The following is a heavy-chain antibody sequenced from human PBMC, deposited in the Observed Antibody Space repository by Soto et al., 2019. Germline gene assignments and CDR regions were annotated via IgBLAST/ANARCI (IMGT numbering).Heavy chain of an antibody. V-gene: IGHV3-30*03. D-gene: IGHD5-18*01. CDR2: ISTDGSQK. CDR3: ARDRQDTALQY. Sequence: QVLLVESGGGVVQPGRSLRVSCAASGFPFSAYGMHWVRQAPGKGLEWVAVISTDGSQKYFADPVKGRFTISRDNSKNTLYLQMSSLRAEDTAVYYCARDRQDTALQYWGQGTLVTVS. J-gene: IGHJ4*02. CDR1: GFPFSAYG.